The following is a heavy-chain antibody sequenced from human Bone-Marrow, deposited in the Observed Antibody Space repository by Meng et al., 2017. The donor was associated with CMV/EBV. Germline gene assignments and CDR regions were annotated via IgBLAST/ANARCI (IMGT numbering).Heavy chain of an antibody. D-gene: IGHD5-24*01. J-gene: IGHJ4*02. Sequence: GESLKISCEASGLMFSSYAMYWVRQAPGKGPEWVAVISYDGSSKNYADSVKGRFTISRDNSKNTLILQMNSLRAEDTAVYYCARMRDDYCDYWGQGTLVTVSS. CDR1: GLMFSSYA. V-gene: IGHV3-30-3*01. CDR3: ARMRDDYCDY. CDR2: ISYDGSSK.